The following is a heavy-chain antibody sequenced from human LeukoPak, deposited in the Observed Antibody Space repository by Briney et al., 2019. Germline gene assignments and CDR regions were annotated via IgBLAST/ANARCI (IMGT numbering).Heavy chain of an antibody. V-gene: IGHV1-18*01. CDR3: AREPTGIQLWLGRNYYYYYGMDV. Sequence: ASVKVSCKASGYTFTSYGISWVRQAPGQGLEWMGWISAYNGNTNYAQKLQGRVTMTIDTSTSTAFMELRSLRSDDTAVYYCAREPTGIQLWLGRNYYYYYGMDVWGQGTTVTVSS. D-gene: IGHD5-18*01. CDR2: ISAYNGNT. J-gene: IGHJ6*02. CDR1: GYTFTSYG.